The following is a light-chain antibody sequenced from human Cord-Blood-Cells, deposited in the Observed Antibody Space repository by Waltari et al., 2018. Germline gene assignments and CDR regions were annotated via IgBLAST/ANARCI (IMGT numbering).Light chain of an antibody. V-gene: IGLV2-14*01. Sequence: QSALTQPASVSGSPGQSITISCTGTSSDVGGYNYVSWYQQHPGKAPKLMIYEVSNRPSGVSNLFSGSKSGNPASLTISGLQAEDEADYYCSSYTSSSTYVFGTGTKVTVL. J-gene: IGLJ1*01. CDR1: SSDVGGYNY. CDR2: EVS. CDR3: SSYTSSSTYV.